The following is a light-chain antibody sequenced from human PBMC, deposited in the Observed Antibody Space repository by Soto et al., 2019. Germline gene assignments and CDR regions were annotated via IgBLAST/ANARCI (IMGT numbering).Light chain of an antibody. J-gene: IGKJ2*01. Sequence: VLTQSPGTLYLSPGDGATLSCRASQSVSSNYLAWYQQKPGQAPRLLISAASNRAAGIPDRFSGSGSGTNFTLTISTLEPEDFAVYYCHQYGSSPLYTFGQGTQLQIK. CDR2: AAS. CDR3: HQYGSSPLYT. V-gene: IGKV3-20*01. CDR1: QSVSSNY.